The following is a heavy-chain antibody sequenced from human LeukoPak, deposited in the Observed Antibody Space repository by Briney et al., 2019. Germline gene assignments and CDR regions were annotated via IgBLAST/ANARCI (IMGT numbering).Heavy chain of an antibody. J-gene: IGHJ4*02. D-gene: IGHD3-22*01. Sequence: SETLSLTCTVSGGSISSYYWSWIRQPAGKGLEWIGRIYTSGSTNYNPSLKSRVTMSVDTSKNQFSLKLSSVTAADTAVYYCAREASYYDSSGYQNFDYWGQGTLVTVSS. CDR3: AREASYYDSSGYQNFDY. V-gene: IGHV4-4*07. CDR1: GGSISSYY. CDR2: IYTSGST.